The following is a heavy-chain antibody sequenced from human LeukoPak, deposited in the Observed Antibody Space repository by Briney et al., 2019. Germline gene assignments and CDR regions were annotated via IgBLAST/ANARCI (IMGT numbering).Heavy chain of an antibody. Sequence: PSETLSLTCTVSGGSISSSSYYWGWIRQPPGKGLEWTGSIYYSGSTYYNPSLKSRVTISVDTSKNQLSLKLSSVTAADTAVYYCARHIVATITGVDYWGQGTLVTVSS. V-gene: IGHV4-39*01. CDR2: IYYSGST. CDR1: GGSISSSSYY. D-gene: IGHD5-12*01. CDR3: ARHIVATITGVDY. J-gene: IGHJ4*02.